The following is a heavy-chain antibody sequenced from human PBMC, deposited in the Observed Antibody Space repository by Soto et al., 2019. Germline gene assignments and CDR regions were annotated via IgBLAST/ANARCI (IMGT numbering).Heavy chain of an antibody. CDR1: GGSISSYY. V-gene: IGHV4-59*08. Sequence: SETLSLTCTVSGGSISSYYWSWIRQPPGKGLEWIGYIYYSGSTNYNPSLKSRVTISVDTSKNQFSLKLSSVTAADTAVYYCAGHAPEWELLWFDPWGQGTLVTVSS. CDR2: IYYSGST. CDR3: AGHAPEWELLWFDP. D-gene: IGHD1-26*01. J-gene: IGHJ5*02.